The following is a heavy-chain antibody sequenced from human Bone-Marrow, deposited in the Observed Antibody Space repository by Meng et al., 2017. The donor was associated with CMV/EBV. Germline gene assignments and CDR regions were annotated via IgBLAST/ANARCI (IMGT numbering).Heavy chain of an antibody. J-gene: IGHJ4*02. Sequence: SVKVSCKASGGTFSSYAISWVRQAPGQGLEWMGGIIPILGIANYAQKFQGRDTITADKSTSTAYMELSSLRSEDTAVYYCARAGRYGYGPNGIFDYWGQGTLVTVSS. CDR2: IIPILGIA. CDR1: GGTFSSYA. CDR3: ARAGRYGYGPNGIFDY. V-gene: IGHV1-69*10. D-gene: IGHD5-18*01.